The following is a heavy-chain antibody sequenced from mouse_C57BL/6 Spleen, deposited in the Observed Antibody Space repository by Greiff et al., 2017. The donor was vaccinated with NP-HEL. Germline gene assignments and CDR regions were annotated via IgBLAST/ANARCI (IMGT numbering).Heavy chain of an antibody. CDR3: ARSGTTVVAIDC. Sequence: QVQLKQSGPELVKPGASVKISCKASGYAFSSSWMNWVKQRPGKGLEWIGRIYPGDGDTNYNGKFKGKATLTADKSSSTAYMQLSSLTSEDSAVYFCARSGTTVVAIDCWGQGTTLTVSS. V-gene: IGHV1-82*01. CDR1: GYAFSSSW. J-gene: IGHJ2*01. D-gene: IGHD1-1*01. CDR2: IYPGDGDT.